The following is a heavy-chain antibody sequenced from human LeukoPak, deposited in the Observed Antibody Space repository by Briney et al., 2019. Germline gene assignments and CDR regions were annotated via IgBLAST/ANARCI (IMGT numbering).Heavy chain of an antibody. CDR2: INHSGST. CDR1: GGSFSGYY. CDR3: ARPGYSYGYRNWFDP. V-gene: IGHV4-34*01. Sequence: SETLSPTCAVYGGSFSGYYWSWIRQPPGKGLEWIGEINHSGSTNYNPSLKSRVTISVDTSKNQFSLKLSSVTAADTAVYYCARPGYSYGYRNWFDPWGQGTLVTVSS. D-gene: IGHD5-18*01. J-gene: IGHJ5*02.